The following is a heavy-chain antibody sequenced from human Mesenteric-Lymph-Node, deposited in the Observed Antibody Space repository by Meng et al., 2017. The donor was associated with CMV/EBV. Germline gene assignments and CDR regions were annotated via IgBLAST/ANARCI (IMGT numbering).Heavy chain of an antibody. V-gene: IGHV1-2*04. J-gene: IGHJ5*02. CDR1: FTDYF. Sequence: FTDYFIHWMRQAPGQGPESMGWIHPVSGGTHYAQKFQDYITMTRDTAINTAFMEVRRLRSDDTAVYYCARGRSVLVPAAMNNGGDPWGQGTLVTVSS. CDR3: ARGRSVLVPAAMNNGGDP. D-gene: IGHD2-2*01. CDR2: IHPVSGGT.